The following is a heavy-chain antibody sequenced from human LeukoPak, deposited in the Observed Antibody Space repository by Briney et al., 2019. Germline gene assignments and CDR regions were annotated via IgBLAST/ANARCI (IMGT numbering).Heavy chain of an antibody. CDR2: INHSGST. CDR1: GGSFSGYY. J-gene: IGHJ6*03. D-gene: IGHD3-22*01. CDR3: AREGVRGAYYYDSSGYYMDV. V-gene: IGHV4-34*01. Sequence: SETLSLTCAVYGGSFSGYYWSWIRQPPGKGLEWIGEINHSGSTNYNPSLKSRVTISVDTSKNQFSLKLSSVTAADTAVYYCAREGVRGAYYYDSSGYYMDVWGKGTTVTVSS.